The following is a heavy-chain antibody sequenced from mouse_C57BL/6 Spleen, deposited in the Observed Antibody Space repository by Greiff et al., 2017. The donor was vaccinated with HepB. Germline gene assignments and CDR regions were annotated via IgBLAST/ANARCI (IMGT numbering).Heavy chain of an antibody. CDR2: IDPSDSYT. Sequence: QVQLKQPGAELVKPGASVKLSCKASGYTFTSYWMQWVKQRPGQGLEWIGEIDPSDSYTNYNQKFKGKATLTVDTSSSTAYMQLSSLTSEDSAVYYCARRDSNYGGGNYWGQGTTLTVSS. J-gene: IGHJ2*01. CDR1: GYTFTSYW. V-gene: IGHV1-50*01. D-gene: IGHD2-5*01. CDR3: ARRDSNYGGGNY.